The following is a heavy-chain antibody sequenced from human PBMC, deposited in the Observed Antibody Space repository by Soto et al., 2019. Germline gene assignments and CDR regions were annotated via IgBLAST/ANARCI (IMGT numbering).Heavy chain of an antibody. Sequence: QVHLVQSGAEVKKPGASVKVSCKASGYTFTGYYMHWVRQAPGQGLEWMGWINPNSGGTNYAQKFQGRVTMTRDTSISTAYMELSRLRSDDTAVYYCARTGGGLLWFGEFTVDYWGQGTLVTVSS. CDR3: ARTGGGLLWFGEFTVDY. D-gene: IGHD3-10*01. V-gene: IGHV1-2*02. CDR1: GYTFTGYY. CDR2: INPNSGGT. J-gene: IGHJ4*02.